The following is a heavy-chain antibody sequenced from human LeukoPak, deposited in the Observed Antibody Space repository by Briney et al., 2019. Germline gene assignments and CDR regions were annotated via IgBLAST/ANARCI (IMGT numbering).Heavy chain of an antibody. Sequence: SETLSLTCTVSGYSISSGYYWGWIRQPPGKGLEWIGSMYHSGSTYYNPSLKSRVTISVDTSKNQFSLKLSSVTAADTAVYYCARDALLRQSPFDYWGQGTLVTVSS. D-gene: IGHD6-19*01. V-gene: IGHV4-38-2*02. CDR1: GYSISSGYY. CDR3: ARDALLRQSPFDY. CDR2: MYHSGST. J-gene: IGHJ4*02.